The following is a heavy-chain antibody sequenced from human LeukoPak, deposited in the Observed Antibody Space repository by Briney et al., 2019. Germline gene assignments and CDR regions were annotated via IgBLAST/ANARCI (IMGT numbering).Heavy chain of an antibody. J-gene: IGHJ4*02. D-gene: IGHD1-26*01. CDR2: INPNSGGT. Sequence: ASVKVSCKASGCTFTGYYMHWVRQAPGQGLEWMGWINPNSGGTNYAQKFQGRVTMTRDTSISTAYMELSRLRSDDTAVYYCASDGVSGSYSSDYWGQGTLVTVSS. CDR1: GCTFTGYY. CDR3: ASDGVSGSYSSDY. V-gene: IGHV1-2*02.